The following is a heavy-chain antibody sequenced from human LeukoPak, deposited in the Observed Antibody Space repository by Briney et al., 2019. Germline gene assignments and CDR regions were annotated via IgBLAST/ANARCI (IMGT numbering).Heavy chain of an antibody. Sequence: GGSLRLSCAASGFTFSSYEMNWVRQAPGKGLEWVSYISSSSSTIYYVDSVKGRFTISRDNAKNSLYLQMNSLRAEDTAVYYCARVLQRGSWGQMSYYYYYYMDVWGKGTTVTISS. V-gene: IGHV3-48*01. J-gene: IGHJ6*03. CDR2: ISSSSSTI. CDR1: GFTFSSYE. CDR3: ARVLQRGSWGQMSYYYYYYMDV. D-gene: IGHD2-15*01.